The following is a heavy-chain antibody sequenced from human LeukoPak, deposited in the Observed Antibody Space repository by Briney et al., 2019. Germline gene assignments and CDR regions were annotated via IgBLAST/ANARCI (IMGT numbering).Heavy chain of an antibody. J-gene: IGHJ4*02. D-gene: IGHD2-15*01. CDR2: IFYSGTT. CDR3: ARVLRGGTYYFDY. V-gene: IGHV4-39*01. CDR1: GGSISSSSYY. Sequence: PSETLSLTGTVSGGSISSSSYYWGWIRQPPGKGLEWIGNIFYSGTTSYNPSLMSRVTISVDTSKNQFSLKMSSVTAADTAVYFCARVLRGGTYYFDYWGQRTLVTVSS.